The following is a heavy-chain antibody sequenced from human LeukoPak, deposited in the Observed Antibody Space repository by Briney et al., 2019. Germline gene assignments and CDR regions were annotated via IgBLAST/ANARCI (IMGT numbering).Heavy chain of an antibody. CDR2: INPNGGST. V-gene: IGHV1-2*02. J-gene: IGHJ4*02. CDR3: ARHPNLDY. Sequence: ASVKVSCKASGYTFTDYYMHWVRQAPGQGLEWMGWINPNGGSTSYAQKFQDRVTLTRDTSISTAYMELSRLRSDDTAVYYCARHPNLDYWGQGTLVIVSS. CDR1: GYTFTDYY.